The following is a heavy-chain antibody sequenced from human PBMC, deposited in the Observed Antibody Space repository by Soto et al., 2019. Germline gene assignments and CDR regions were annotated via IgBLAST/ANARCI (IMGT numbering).Heavy chain of an antibody. D-gene: IGHD3-3*01. CDR2: VSPDGSIT. Sequence: EVQLVESGGGLVQPGGSLRLSCGASGFTLSESWMHWVRQAPGTGLVWVSRVSPDGSITTYADFVTGRFSSSRDTAKNTLYLQMESLGVDDAAVYYCARGVNGVSDFWGQGPLVTVSS. V-gene: IGHV3-74*01. J-gene: IGHJ4*02. CDR3: ARGVNGVSDF. CDR1: GFTLSESW.